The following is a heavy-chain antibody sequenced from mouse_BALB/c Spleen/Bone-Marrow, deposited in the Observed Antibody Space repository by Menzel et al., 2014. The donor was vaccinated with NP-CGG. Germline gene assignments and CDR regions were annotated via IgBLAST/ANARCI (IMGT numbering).Heavy chain of an antibody. J-gene: IGHJ3*01. D-gene: IGHD2-4*01. V-gene: IGHV2-6-5*01. CDR3: AKIYYDFDGFAH. CDR1: GFSLTDYG. Sequence: QVQLKQSGPGLVSPSQSLSITCTVSGFSLTDYGVSWIRQPPGKGLEWLGVIWGVGTTYYNSALKSRLSISTDNSKSQVFLKMNSLQTDDTAIYYCAKIYYDFDGFAHWGQGTLVTVSA. CDR2: IWGVGTT.